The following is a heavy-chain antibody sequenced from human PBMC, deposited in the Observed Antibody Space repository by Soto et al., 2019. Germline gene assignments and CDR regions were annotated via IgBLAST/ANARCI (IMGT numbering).Heavy chain of an antibody. CDR2: IIPIFGTA. J-gene: IGHJ5*02. V-gene: IGHV1-69*13. D-gene: IGHD3-22*01. Sequence: SVKVSCKASGGTFSSYAISWVRQAPGQGREWMGGIIPIFGTANYAQKFQGRVTITADESTSTAYMELSSLRSEDTAVYYCASAPVSNYYDSSGYLNWFDPWGQGTLVTVSS. CDR3: ASAPVSNYYDSSGYLNWFDP. CDR1: GGTFSSYA.